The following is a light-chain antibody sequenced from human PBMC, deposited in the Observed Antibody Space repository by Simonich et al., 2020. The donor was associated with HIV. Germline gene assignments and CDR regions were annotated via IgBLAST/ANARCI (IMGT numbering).Light chain of an antibody. CDR3: QQYNNWPLT. V-gene: IGKV3D-15*01. J-gene: IGKJ4*01. CDR1: QSVSSN. Sequence: EIVMTQSPATLSVSPGERPTLSCRASQSVSSNLAWYQQKPGQAPRLLIYGASTRATGIPGRFSGSGSGTEFTLTISSLQSEDFAVYYCQQYNNWPLTFGGGTKVEIK. CDR2: GAS.